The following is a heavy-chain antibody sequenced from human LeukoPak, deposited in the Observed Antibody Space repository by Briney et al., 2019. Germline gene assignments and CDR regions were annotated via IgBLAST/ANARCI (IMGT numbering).Heavy chain of an antibody. CDR2: ISGSGGSL. J-gene: IGHJ4*02. Sequence: GGSLRLSCVASGFTFSGYAMSWVRQAPGKGLEWVSTISGSGGSLYYADSVKGRFTISRDTSKNAVYLQMNSLRAEDTAVYYCAKAGGRGSGSYWWSFDYWGQRTLVTVSS. CDR1: GFTFSGYA. V-gene: IGHV3-23*01. CDR3: AKAGGRGSGSYWWSFDY. D-gene: IGHD3-10*01.